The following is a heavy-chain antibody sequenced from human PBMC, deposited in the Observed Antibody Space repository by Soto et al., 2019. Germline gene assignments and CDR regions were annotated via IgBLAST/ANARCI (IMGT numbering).Heavy chain of an antibody. D-gene: IGHD6-13*01. Sequence: SETLSLTCTVSGGSISSSSYYWVWIRQPPGKGLEWIGSIYYSGSTYYNPSLKSRVTISVDTSKNQFSLKLSSVTAADTAVYYCARQIAAAGRFDPWGQGTLVTVSS. CDR1: GGSISSSSYY. CDR3: ARQIAAAGRFDP. CDR2: IYYSGST. V-gene: IGHV4-39*01. J-gene: IGHJ5*02.